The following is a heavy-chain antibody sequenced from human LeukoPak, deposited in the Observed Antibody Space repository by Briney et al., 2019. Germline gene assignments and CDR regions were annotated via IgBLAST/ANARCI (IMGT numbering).Heavy chain of an antibody. CDR3: ARQSRYNWNYDY. Sequence: SETLSLTCTVSGGSISSSSYYCGWIRQPPGKGLEWIGSIYYSGSTYYNPSLKSRVTISVDTSKNQFSLKLSSVTAADTAVYYCARQSRYNWNYDYWGQGTLVTASS. CDR2: IYYSGST. D-gene: IGHD1-7*01. V-gene: IGHV4-39*01. CDR1: GGSISSSSYY. J-gene: IGHJ4*02.